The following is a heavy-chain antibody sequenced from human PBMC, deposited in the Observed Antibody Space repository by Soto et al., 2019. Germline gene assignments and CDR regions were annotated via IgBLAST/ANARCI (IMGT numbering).Heavy chain of an antibody. CDR2: INPSGGST. CDR3: ARAVVVETLDY. CDR1: GYTFTSYY. Sequence: QVQLVQSGAEVKKPGASVKVSCKASGYTFTSYYMHWVRQAPGQGLEWMGIINPSGGSTSYAQKFQGRVTMTRDTSASTVDMELSSLRSEDTAVYYCARAVVVETLDYGGQGTLVTVSS. J-gene: IGHJ4*02. V-gene: IGHV1-46*03. D-gene: IGHD2-15*01.